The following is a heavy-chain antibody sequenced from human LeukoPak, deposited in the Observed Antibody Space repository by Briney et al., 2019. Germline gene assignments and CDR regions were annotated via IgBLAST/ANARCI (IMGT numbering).Heavy chain of an antibody. CDR3: ARTEGTVAYDS. J-gene: IGHJ5*01. D-gene: IGHD4-23*01. CDR2: INSDGSGT. V-gene: IGHV3-74*01. Sequence: GGSLRLSCAASGFTFSNYWMHWVRHAQGKGLVWVSRINSDGSGTAYADSVRGRFTISRDNAKNTLYLQVNSLRAEDTAVYYCARTEGTVAYDSWGQGTLVTVSS. CDR1: GFTFSNYW.